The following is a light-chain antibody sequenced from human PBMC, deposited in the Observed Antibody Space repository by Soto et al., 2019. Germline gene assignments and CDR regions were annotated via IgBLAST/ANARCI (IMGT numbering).Light chain of an antibody. CDR3: QQYGGSPRT. J-gene: IGKJ1*01. V-gene: IGKV3-20*01. Sequence: EIVLTQSPGTLSLSPGERATLSCRASQSVSSNYLAWYQQKSGQAPRLLIYGASSRATGIPDRFSGSGSGTDFTITISRLETEDFAVYYCQQYGGSPRTFGQGTKVEIK. CDR1: QSVSSNY. CDR2: GAS.